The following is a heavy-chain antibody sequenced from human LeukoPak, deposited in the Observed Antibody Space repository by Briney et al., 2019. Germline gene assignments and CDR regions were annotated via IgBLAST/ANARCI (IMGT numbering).Heavy chain of an antibody. CDR2: IYYSGST. J-gene: IGHJ4*02. D-gene: IGHD6-19*01. CDR1: GGSISSYY. CDR3: ARIRRSGWLPLDY. Sequence: PSETLSLTCTVSGGSISSYYWSWIRQPPGKGLEWIGYIYYSGSTNYNPSLKSRVTISVDTSKNQFSLKLSSVTAADTAVYYCARIRRSGWLPLDYWGQGTLVTVSS. V-gene: IGHV4-59*01.